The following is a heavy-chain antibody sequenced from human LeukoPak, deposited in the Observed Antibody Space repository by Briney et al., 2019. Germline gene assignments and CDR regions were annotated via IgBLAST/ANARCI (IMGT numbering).Heavy chain of an antibody. CDR3: ARDQFMGYYDSSAQGFDP. D-gene: IGHD3-22*01. CDR2: IYYSGST. CDR1: GGSISSYY. J-gene: IGHJ5*02. V-gene: IGHV4-59*01. Sequence: PSETLSLTCTVSGGSISSYYWSWIRHPPGKGLEWIGYIYYSGSTNYNPSLKSRATTSVDTSKNQFSLKLSSVTAADRAVYYCARDQFMGYYDSSAQGFDPWGQGTLVTVSS.